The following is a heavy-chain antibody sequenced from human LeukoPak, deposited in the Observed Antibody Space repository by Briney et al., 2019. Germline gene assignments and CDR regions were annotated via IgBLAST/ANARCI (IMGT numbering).Heavy chain of an antibody. D-gene: IGHD3-10*01. CDR2: INPSGSST. CDR3: ARLWFGEFRFDP. J-gene: IGHJ5*02. CDR1: GYSFTSHY. V-gene: IGHV1-46*01. Sequence: ASVKVSCKASGYSFTSHYMHWVRQAPGQGLEWMGLINPSGSSTLYAQKFQGRVTMTRDMSTTTDYMELSSLRSEDTAVYYCARLWFGEFRFDPWGQGTLVTVSS.